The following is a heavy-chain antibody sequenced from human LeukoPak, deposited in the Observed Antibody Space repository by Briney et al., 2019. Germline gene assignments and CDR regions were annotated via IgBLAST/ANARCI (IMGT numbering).Heavy chain of an antibody. Sequence: GGSLRLSCVVSGFTFSTYAMSWVRQAPGKGLEWVSAISGSGNITYYADSVKGRFTISRDNSKNTLYLQMNSLRAEDTAVYYCAKGSVAVALIDYWGQGTLVTVS. D-gene: IGHD6-19*01. CDR1: GFTFSTYA. V-gene: IGHV3-23*01. CDR3: AKGSVAVALIDY. J-gene: IGHJ4*02. CDR2: ISGSGNIT.